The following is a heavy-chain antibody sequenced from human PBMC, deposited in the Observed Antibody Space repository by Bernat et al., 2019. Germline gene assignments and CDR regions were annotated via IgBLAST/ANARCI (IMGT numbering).Heavy chain of an antibody. V-gene: IGHV3-7*02. Sequence: EVQLVESGGGLVQPGGSLRLSCAVSGVTSSGSWMTWVRQAPGKGLEWVANINQDGSDINYVDSVNGRFIISRDNAQNSLSLQMDSLRAEDTAVYYCGGWALTGLDFWGQGTLVTVSS. CDR2: INQDGSDI. D-gene: IGHD7-27*01. CDR1: GVTSSGSW. J-gene: IGHJ4*02. CDR3: GGWALTGLDF.